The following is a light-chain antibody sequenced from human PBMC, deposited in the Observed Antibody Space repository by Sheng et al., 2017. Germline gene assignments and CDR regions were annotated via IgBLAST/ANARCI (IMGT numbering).Light chain of an antibody. V-gene: IGKV3-20*01. CDR1: QSVNSN. CDR3: QQFGSSPLT. CDR2: GAS. J-gene: IGKJ4*01. Sequence: ETVMTQSPATLSVSPGERATLSCKASQSVNSNLVWFQQKPGQAPRLLIYGASSRATGIPDRFSGSGSGTDFTLTISRLEAEDFAVYFCQQFGSSPLTFGRRDRRWRSN.